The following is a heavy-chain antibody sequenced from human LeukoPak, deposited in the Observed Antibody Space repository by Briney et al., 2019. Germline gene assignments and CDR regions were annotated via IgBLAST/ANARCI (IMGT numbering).Heavy chain of an antibody. Sequence: ASETLSLTCTVSGGSISTYYWSWIRQPAGKGLEWIGRISTTGSSNYNPSLKSRVTMSVDTSKNQLSLNLRSVTAADTAVYYCAREVEMARQFDYWGQGTLVTVSS. CDR3: AREVEMARQFDY. CDR1: GGSISTYY. CDR2: ISTTGSS. D-gene: IGHD5-24*01. J-gene: IGHJ4*02. V-gene: IGHV4-4*07.